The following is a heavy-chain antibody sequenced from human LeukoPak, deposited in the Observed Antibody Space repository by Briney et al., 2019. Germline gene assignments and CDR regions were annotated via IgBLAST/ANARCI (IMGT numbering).Heavy chain of an antibody. CDR2: IYYSGST. CDR3: ARPYYYDSRIDP. D-gene: IGHD3-22*01. J-gene: IGHJ5*02. V-gene: IGHV4-30-4*01. CDR1: GGSISSGDYY. Sequence: SETLSPTCTVSGGSISSGDYYWSWIRQPPGKGLEWIGYIYYSGSTYYNPSLKSRVTILVDTSKNQLSLKLTSVTAADTAVYHCARPYYYDSRIDPWGQGTLVTVSS.